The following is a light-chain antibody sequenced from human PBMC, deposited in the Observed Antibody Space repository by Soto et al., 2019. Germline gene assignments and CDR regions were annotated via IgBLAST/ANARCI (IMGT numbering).Light chain of an antibody. Sequence: QSVLTQSPSASASLGASVKLTCTLSSGHSSYAIAWHQQQPEKGPRYLMKLNSDGSHSKGDGIPDRFSGSSSGAERYLTISSLQSEDEADYYCQTWGNGVFGGGTKLTVL. CDR3: QTWGNGV. J-gene: IGLJ3*02. CDR1: SGHSSYA. V-gene: IGLV4-69*01. CDR2: LNSDGSH.